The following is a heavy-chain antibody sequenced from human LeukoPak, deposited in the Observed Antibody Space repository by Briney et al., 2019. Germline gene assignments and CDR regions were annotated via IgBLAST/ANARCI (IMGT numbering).Heavy chain of an antibody. V-gene: IGHV3-20*01. CDR2: INWNGGST. Sequence: RPGGSLRLSCAASGFSFDDYGMSWVRQAPGKGLEWVSGINWNGGSTGYADSVKGRFTISRDNAKNSLYLQMNSLRAEDTALYHCARKDYGSGSYDYWGQGTLVTVSS. J-gene: IGHJ4*02. CDR3: ARKDYGSGSYDY. CDR1: GFSFDDYG. D-gene: IGHD3-10*01.